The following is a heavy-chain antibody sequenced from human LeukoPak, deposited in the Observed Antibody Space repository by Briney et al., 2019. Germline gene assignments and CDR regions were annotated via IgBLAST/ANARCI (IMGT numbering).Heavy chain of an antibody. CDR2: VYYSGST. V-gene: IGHV4-39*01. CDR3: ARASFNVVFGNWFDP. D-gene: IGHD2-8*01. CDR1: GGSIRSGSNY. J-gene: IGHJ5*02. Sequence: SETLSLTCTVSGGSIRSGSNYWGWIRQAPGKGLEWIGNVYYSGSTFYNPSLKRRVTISVDTSKNQFSLKLRSVTAADTAIYYCARASFNVVFGNWFDPWGQGTLVTVSS.